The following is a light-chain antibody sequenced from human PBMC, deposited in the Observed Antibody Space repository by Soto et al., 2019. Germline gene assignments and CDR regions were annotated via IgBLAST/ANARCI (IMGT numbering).Light chain of an antibody. CDR3: QQRSNWPPIT. CDR1: QSVHNF. J-gene: IGKJ5*01. Sequence: EVVLTQSPATLSLSPVARAALSCKGSQSVHNFLAWYQQKPGQAPRLLIYGASNRAAGIPARFSGSGSGTDFTLTINSLEPEDFAVYYCQQRSNWPPITFGQGTRLEIK. V-gene: IGKV3-11*01. CDR2: GAS.